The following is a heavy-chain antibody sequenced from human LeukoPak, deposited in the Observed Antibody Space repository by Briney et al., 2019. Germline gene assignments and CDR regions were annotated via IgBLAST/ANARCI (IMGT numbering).Heavy chain of an antibody. CDR2: ISGYNGNT. J-gene: IGHJ6*03. CDR3: ARGSSGWGYCYYYYMDV. V-gene: IGHV1-18*01. D-gene: IGHD6-19*01. CDR1: GYIVTSYG. Sequence: GASVKVSFKAAGYIVTSYGISWVGQAPGQGLEWMGWISGYNGNTNYAQKLQGRVTMTTDTSTSTAYLELRSLRSDDTAVYYCARGSSGWGYCYYYYMDVWGKGTTVTVSS.